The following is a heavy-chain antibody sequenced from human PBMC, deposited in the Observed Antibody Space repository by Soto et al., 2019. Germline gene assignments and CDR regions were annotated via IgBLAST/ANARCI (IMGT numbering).Heavy chain of an antibody. CDR1: GGSISSSNYY. Sequence: PSETLSLTCTVSGGSISSSNYYWGWIRQPPGKGLEWIGTVYYSGSTHSNPSLRSRVTISVDTSKSQFSLKLSSVTAADTAVYYCARHTSYYDSSGYPSSWGQGTLVTVSS. V-gene: IGHV4-39*01. D-gene: IGHD3-22*01. J-gene: IGHJ1*01. CDR2: VYYSGST. CDR3: ARHTSYYDSSGYPSS.